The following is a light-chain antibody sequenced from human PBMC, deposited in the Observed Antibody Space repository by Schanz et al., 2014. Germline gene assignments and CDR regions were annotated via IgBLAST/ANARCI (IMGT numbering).Light chain of an antibody. CDR2: LNSDGSH. CDR3: QTWGTGIRV. Sequence: QSVLTQSPSASASLGASVKLTCTLSSRYSAYAIAWHQQQPEKGPRYLMRLNSDGSHSKGDGIPDRFSGSSSGAERYLTISSLQSEDEADYYCQTWGTGIRVFGGGTKLTVL. V-gene: IGLV4-69*01. CDR1: SRYSAYA. J-gene: IGLJ3*02.